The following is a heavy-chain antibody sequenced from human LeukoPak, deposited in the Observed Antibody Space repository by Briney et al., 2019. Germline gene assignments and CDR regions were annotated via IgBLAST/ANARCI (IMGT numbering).Heavy chain of an antibody. J-gene: IGHJ4*02. D-gene: IGHD6-13*01. CDR2: ISAYNGNT. CDR3: ARDLGIAAAEGIDY. CDR1: GYTFTSYG. Sequence: GASVKVSCKASGYTFTSYGISWVRQAPGQGLEWMGWISAYNGNTNYAQKLQGRVTMTTDASTSTAYMELRSLRSDDTAVYYCARDLGIAAAEGIDYWGQGTLVTVSS. V-gene: IGHV1-18*01.